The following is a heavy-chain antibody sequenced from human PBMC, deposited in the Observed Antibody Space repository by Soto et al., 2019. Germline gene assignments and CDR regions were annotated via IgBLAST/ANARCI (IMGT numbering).Heavy chain of an antibody. Sequence: SVKVSCKASGGTFSSYAISWVRQAPGQGLEWMGGIIPIFGTANYAQKFQGRVTITADESTSTAYMELSSLRSEDTAVYYCARGPPAPPHYTMVRGLGAQFDYWGQGTLVTVSS. CDR1: GGTFSSYA. CDR3: ARGPPAPPHYTMVRGLGAQFDY. D-gene: IGHD3-10*01. J-gene: IGHJ4*02. CDR2: IIPIFGTA. V-gene: IGHV1-69*13.